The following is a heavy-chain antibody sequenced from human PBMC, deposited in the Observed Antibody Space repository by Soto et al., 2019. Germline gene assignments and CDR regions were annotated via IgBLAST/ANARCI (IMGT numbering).Heavy chain of an antibody. V-gene: IGHV4-39*01. CDR1: GGSISSSGYY. CDR3: ARQRSSSSATCYSRFDP. Sequence: QLQLQESGPGLVKPSETLSLTCSVSGGSISSSGYYWGWIRQPPGKGLEWIGSIYYSGSTYYNPSLKSRVTISVDTSKNQFSMKLSSVTAADTAVYYCARQRSSSSATCYSRFDPWGQGTLVTVSS. J-gene: IGHJ5*02. D-gene: IGHD2-2*02. CDR2: IYYSGST.